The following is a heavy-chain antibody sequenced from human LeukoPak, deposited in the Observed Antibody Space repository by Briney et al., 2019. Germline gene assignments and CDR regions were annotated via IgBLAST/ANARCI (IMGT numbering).Heavy chain of an antibody. V-gene: IGHV4-34*01. D-gene: IGHD4-11*01. CDR3: ARVVSNYYFDY. CDR1: GGSFSGYY. J-gene: IGHJ4*02. CDR2: INHSGST. Sequence: SETLSLTCAVYGGSFSGYYWSWIRQPPGKGLEWIGEINHSGSTNFNPSLKSRVTISVDTSKNQFSLKLSSVTAADTAVYYCARVVSNYYFDYWGQGTLVTVSS.